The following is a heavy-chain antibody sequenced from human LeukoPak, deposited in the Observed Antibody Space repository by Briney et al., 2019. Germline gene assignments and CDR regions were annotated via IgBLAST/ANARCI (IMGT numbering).Heavy chain of an antibody. V-gene: IGHV4-34*01. CDR3: ARGDSSRGDAFDI. CDR2: INHSGSN. D-gene: IGHD3-22*01. Sequence: SEALSLTCAVYGGSFSGYYWSWIRQPPGKGLEWIGEINHSGSNNYNPSLRSRVTISVDTSKNQFSLKLSSVTAADTAVYYCARGDSSRGDAFDIWGQGTMVTVSS. J-gene: IGHJ3*02. CDR1: GGSFSGYY.